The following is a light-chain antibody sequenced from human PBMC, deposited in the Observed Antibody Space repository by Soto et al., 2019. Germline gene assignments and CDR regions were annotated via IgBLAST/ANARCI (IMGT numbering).Light chain of an antibody. CDR2: AVS. CDR1: SSDVGGYNY. V-gene: IGLV2-11*01. CDR3: CSYAGYYTLV. J-gene: IGLJ2*01. Sequence: HSALTQPRSVSGSPGQSVTISCTGTSSDVGGYNYVSWYQQHPGKAPKLIIYAVSGRPSGVPDRFSGSKSGNTASLTISGLQADDEADYYCCSYAGYYTLVFGGGTKVTVL.